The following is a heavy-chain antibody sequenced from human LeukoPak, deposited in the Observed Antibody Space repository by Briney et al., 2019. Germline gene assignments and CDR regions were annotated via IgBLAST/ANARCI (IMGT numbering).Heavy chain of an antibody. CDR3: ASTPYYDSSGFDY. Sequence: GESLKISCKGSGYSFTNYWIGWVRQMPGKGLEWMGIIYPGDSDTRYSPSFQGQVTISADKSISTAYLQWSSLKASDTAMYYCASTPYYDSSGFDYWGQGTLVTVSS. CDR1: GYSFTNYW. J-gene: IGHJ4*02. V-gene: IGHV5-51*01. CDR2: IYPGDSDT. D-gene: IGHD3-22*01.